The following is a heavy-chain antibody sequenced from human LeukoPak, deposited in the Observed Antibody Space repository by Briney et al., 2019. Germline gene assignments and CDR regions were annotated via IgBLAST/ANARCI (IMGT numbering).Heavy chain of an antibody. V-gene: IGHV4-39*07. Sequence: SETLSLTCTVSAGSISSSSHHWGWIRQSPGKGLEWIGSIYYGRTTYYNPSLNSRVTISVDTSKNQFSLKLSSVTAADTAVYYCARETDVSWFDPWGQGTLVTVSS. CDR2: IYYGRTT. CDR1: AGSISSSSHH. CDR3: ARETDVSWFDP. D-gene: IGHD5/OR15-5a*01. J-gene: IGHJ5*02.